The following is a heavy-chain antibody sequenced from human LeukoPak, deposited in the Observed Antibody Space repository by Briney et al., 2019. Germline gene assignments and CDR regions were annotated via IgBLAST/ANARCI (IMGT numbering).Heavy chain of an antibody. J-gene: IGHJ6*02. CDR2: ISSSGSTI. CDR3: ARERSSSWYTQQADYYYYGMDV. V-gene: IGHV3-11*01. Sequence: GGSLRLSCAASRFTFSDYYMSWIRQAPGKGLEWVSYISSSGSTIYYADSVKGRFTISRDNAKNSLYLQMNSLRAEDTAVYYCARERSSSWYTQQADYYYYGMDVWGQGTTVTVSS. CDR1: RFTFSDYY. D-gene: IGHD6-13*01.